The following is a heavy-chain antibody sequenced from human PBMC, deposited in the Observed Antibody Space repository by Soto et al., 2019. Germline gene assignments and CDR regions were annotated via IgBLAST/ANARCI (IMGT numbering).Heavy chain of an antibody. CDR3: ARDSRDRIAAASRIQH. CDR1: GYTFTSYG. V-gene: IGHV1-18*01. Sequence: ASVKVSCKASGYTFTSYGISWVRQAPGQGLEWMGWISAYNGNTNYAQKLQGRVTMTTDTSTSTAYMELRSLRSDDTAVYYCARDSRDRIAAASRIQHWGQATLVTVSS. J-gene: IGHJ1*01. D-gene: IGHD6-13*01. CDR2: ISAYNGNT.